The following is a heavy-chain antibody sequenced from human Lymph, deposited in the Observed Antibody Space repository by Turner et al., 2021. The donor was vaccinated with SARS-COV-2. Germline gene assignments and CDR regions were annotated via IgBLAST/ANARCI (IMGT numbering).Heavy chain of an antibody. Sequence: QLVQPGCEFTEPGVSTKITCVPSVYRCTTHWIGWVRQMPGKGLEWMGIIYPGDSDTGDSPSFQAQVTISADKSISTAYLQWSSLKASDTAMYYCARREWGGSLGHIDYWGQGTLVTVSS. J-gene: IGHJ4*02. V-gene: IGHV5-51*01. D-gene: IGHD3-3*01. CDR1: VYRCTTHW. CDR2: IYPGDSDT. CDR3: ARREWGGSLGHIDY.